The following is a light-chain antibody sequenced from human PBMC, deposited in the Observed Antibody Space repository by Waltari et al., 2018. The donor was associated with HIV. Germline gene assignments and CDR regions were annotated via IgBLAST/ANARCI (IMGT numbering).Light chain of an antibody. Sequence: SYVLTQPPSVSVAPGQTARITCGGNKIGSKSVHWYQQKTGQAPVLVVYDDSDRPSGIPERFSGSNSGNTATLTISRVKAGDEADYYCQVWDSSSDHVVFGGGTKLTVL. CDR2: DDS. CDR1: KIGSKS. J-gene: IGLJ2*01. CDR3: QVWDSSSDHVV. V-gene: IGLV3-21*02.